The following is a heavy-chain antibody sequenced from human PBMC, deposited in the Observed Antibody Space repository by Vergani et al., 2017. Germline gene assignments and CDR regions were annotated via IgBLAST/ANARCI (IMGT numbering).Heavy chain of an antibody. CDR2: IYSGGST. D-gene: IGHD2-15*01. Sequence: EVQLVESGGGLVQPGGSLRLSCAASGFTFSDYYMSWVRQAPGKGLEWVSVIYSGGSTYYADSVKGRFTISRDNSKNTLYLQMNSLRAEDTAVYYCARSGYCSGGSCYSWRGQYYYYYYGMDVWGQGTTVTVSS. V-gene: IGHV3-66*02. CDR3: ARSGYCSGGSCYSWRGQYYYYYYGMDV. J-gene: IGHJ6*02. CDR1: GFTFSDYY.